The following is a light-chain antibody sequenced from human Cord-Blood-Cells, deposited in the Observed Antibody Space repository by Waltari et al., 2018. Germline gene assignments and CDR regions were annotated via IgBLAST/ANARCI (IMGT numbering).Light chain of an antibody. CDR3: QQYGSSPRT. Sequence: EIVLTQSPGTLSLSPGERATLSCSASPSVSSSYLARDQQKPGQAPRRLIYGASSRATGIPDRVSGSGSGTDFTLTISRLEPEDFAVYYCQQYGSSPRTFGQGTKVEIK. J-gene: IGKJ1*01. V-gene: IGKV3-20*01. CDR2: GAS. CDR1: PSVSSSY.